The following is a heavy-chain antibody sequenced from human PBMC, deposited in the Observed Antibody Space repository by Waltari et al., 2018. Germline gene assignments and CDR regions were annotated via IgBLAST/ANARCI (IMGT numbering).Heavy chain of an antibody. CDR2: VDPEDGET. D-gene: IGHD3-3*01. CDR3: ATDHLSINYDFWRPFDP. J-gene: IGHJ5*02. V-gene: IGHV1-69-2*01. CDR1: GYTFTDYY. Sequence: EVQLVQSGAEVKKPGATVKISCKASGYTFTDYYMHWVQQAPGKGLEWMGRVDPEDGETIYAEKFQGRVTITADTSTDTAYMDLSSLRSEDTAVYYCATDHLSINYDFWRPFDPWGQGTLVTVSS.